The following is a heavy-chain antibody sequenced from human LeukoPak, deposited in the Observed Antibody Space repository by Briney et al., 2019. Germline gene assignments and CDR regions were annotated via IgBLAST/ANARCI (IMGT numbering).Heavy chain of an antibody. J-gene: IGHJ6*02. CDR2: MNPNSGNT. CDR1: GYTFTSYD. D-gene: IGHD6-13*01. V-gene: IGHV1-8*01. Sequence: ASVKVSCKASGYTFTSYDINWVRQATGQGLEWMGWMNPNSGNTGYAQKFQGRVTMTRNTSISTAYMELSSLRSEDTAVYYCARVRLTAAGSYYYYYGMNVWGQGTTVTVSS. CDR3: ARVRLTAAGSYYYYYGMNV.